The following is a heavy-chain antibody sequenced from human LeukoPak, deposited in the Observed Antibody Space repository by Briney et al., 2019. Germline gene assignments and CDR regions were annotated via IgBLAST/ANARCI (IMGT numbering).Heavy chain of an antibody. CDR2: ISSSSSTI. J-gene: IGHJ4*02. D-gene: IGHD2-21*02. Sequence: GGSLRLSCAASGFTFSIYGINWVRQAPGKGLEWVSYISSSSSTIYYADSVRGRFTISRDNAGNSLYLQMNSLRAEDTAVYYCARESARCGGDCNDYWGQGTLVAVSS. V-gene: IGHV3-48*04. CDR3: ARESARCGGDCNDY. CDR1: GFTFSIYG.